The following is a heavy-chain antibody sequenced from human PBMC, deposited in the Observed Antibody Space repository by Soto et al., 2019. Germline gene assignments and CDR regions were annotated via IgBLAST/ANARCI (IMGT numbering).Heavy chain of an antibody. CDR3: ARDFNSIFDDFADMRWNFDP. Sequence: PSETLSLTCSVTGGSINNYYWSWVRQSAGKGLEWIGRVFTPGTTDYNPSLKGRVTISVDTSKNQFSLGLRSVTAAATAIYYCARDFNSIFDDFADMRWNFDPWGQGTLVTVSS. CDR2: VFTPGTT. D-gene: IGHD3-3*02. J-gene: IGHJ5*02. CDR1: GGSINNYY. V-gene: IGHV4-4*07.